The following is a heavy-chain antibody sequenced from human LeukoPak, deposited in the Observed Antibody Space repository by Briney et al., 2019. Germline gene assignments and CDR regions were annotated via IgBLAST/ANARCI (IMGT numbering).Heavy chain of an antibody. CDR1: GFTFSSYS. CDR3: VRDLVYAFGM. Sequence: GGSLRLSCAASGFTFSSYSMNWVRQAPGKRLEWVSYITSSSSTIYYADSVKGRFTISRDNAQNSLFLQMNSLRVDDTAVYYCVRDLVYAFGMWGQGTIVTISS. J-gene: IGHJ3*02. D-gene: IGHD3-9*01. CDR2: ITSSSSTI. V-gene: IGHV3-48*01.